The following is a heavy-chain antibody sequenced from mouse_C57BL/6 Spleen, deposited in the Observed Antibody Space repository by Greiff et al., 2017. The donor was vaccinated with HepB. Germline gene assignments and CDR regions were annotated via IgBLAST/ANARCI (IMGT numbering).Heavy chain of an antibody. CDR2: IWSGGST. CDR1: GFSFTSYG. D-gene: IGHD1-1*01. V-gene: IGHV2-2*01. J-gene: IGHJ4*01. CDR3: ARRGTTVVAMDAMDY. Sequence: QVQLQQSGPGLVQPSQSLSITCTVSGFSFTSYGVHWVRQSPGKGLEWLGVIWSGGSTDYNAAFISRLSISKDNSKSQVFFKMNSLQADDTAIYYCARRGTTVVAMDAMDYWGQGTSVTVSS.